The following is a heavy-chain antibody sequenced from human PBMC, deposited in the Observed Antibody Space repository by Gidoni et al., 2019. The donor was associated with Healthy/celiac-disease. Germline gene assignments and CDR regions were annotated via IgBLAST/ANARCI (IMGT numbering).Heavy chain of an antibody. CDR1: GFTFSSYW. Sequence: EVQLVESVGGLVQPGGSLRPHCAASGFTFSSYWRSWARQAPGKGLEWVANIKQDGSEKYYVSSVKGRFTISRDNAKNSLYLQMNSLRAEDTAVYYCARRPAGVFDYWGQGTLVTVSS. V-gene: IGHV3-7*01. J-gene: IGHJ4*02. CDR3: ARRPAGVFDY. CDR2: IKQDGSEK. D-gene: IGHD2-8*01.